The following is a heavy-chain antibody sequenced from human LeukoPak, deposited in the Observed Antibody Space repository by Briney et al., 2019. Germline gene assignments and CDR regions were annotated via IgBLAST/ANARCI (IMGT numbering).Heavy chain of an antibody. J-gene: IGHJ3*02. D-gene: IGHD3-10*01. Sequence: PSETLSLTCAVYGGSFSGYYWSWIRQPPGKGLEWIGEINHSGSTNYNPSLKSRATISVDTSKNQFSLKLSSVTAADTAVYYCARFPTRAMVRGVRKNDAFDIWGQGTMVTVSS. CDR2: INHSGST. CDR3: ARFPTRAMVRGVRKNDAFDI. CDR1: GGSFSGYY. V-gene: IGHV4-34*01.